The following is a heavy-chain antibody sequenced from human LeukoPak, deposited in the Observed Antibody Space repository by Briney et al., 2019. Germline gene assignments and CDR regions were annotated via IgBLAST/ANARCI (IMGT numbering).Heavy chain of an antibody. CDR1: GYTLTSYD. V-gene: IGHV1-69*13. J-gene: IGHJ5*02. CDR3: ARAGGKGYFDWFDP. CDR2: IIPIFGTA. D-gene: IGHD4-23*01. Sequence: ASVKVSCKASGYTLTSYDISWVRQAPGQGLEWMGGIIPIFGTANYAQKFQGRVTITADESTSTAYMELSSLRSEDTAVYYCARAGGKGYFDWFDPWGQGTLVTVSS.